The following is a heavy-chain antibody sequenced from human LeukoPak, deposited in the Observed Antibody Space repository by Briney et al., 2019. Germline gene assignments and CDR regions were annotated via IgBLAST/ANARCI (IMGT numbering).Heavy chain of an antibody. CDR1: GFTFSAYS. Sequence: PGGSLRLSCAASGFTFSAYSMNWVRQAPEKGLEWVSHIGSSSSPIYYADFVKGRFTISRDNAKNSLYLQMDSLRAEDTAVYYCARDQAYSFDYWGQGTLVTVSS. V-gene: IGHV3-48*01. D-gene: IGHD4-11*01. CDR3: ARDQAYSFDY. CDR2: IGSSSSPI. J-gene: IGHJ4*02.